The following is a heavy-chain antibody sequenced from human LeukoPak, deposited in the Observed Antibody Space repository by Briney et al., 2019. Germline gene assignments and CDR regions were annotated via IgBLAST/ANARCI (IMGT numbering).Heavy chain of an antibody. CDR2: INTNTGSP. D-gene: IGHD2-2*01. V-gene: IGHV7-4-1*02. CDR3: ACYDCGDY. J-gene: IGHJ4*02. CDR1: GYTFTSYA. Sequence: ASVKVSCKASGYTFTSYAMNWVRQVPGQGLEWMGWINTNTGSPTYAQAFTGRFVFSLDTSVSTAYLQISGLKTEDTAVYYCACYDCGDYWGQGTLVTVSS.